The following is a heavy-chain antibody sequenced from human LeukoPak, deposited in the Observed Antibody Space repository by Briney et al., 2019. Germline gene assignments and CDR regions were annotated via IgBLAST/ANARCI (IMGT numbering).Heavy chain of an antibody. V-gene: IGHV3-23*01. Sequence: GGSLRLSCAASGFTFSTYAMSWVRQAPGKGLEWVSAISGGGVSTYYADSVKGRFTISRDNSKNTVYVQMNRQRDEDRGVYYSAKSLQPGARYFDWFLADNAFDIWGQGAMVTVSS. CDR1: GFTFSTYA. CDR2: ISGGGVST. CDR3: AKSLQPGARYFDWFLADNAFDI. J-gene: IGHJ3*02. D-gene: IGHD3-9*01.